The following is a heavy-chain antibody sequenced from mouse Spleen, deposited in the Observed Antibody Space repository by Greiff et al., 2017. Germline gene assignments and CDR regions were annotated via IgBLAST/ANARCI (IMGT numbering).Heavy chain of an antibody. CDR3: VRGGYDYDRGPFDY. CDR2: IHPNSGST. Sequence: QVQLQQSGAELVKPGASVKLSCKASGYTFTSYWMHWVKQRPGQGLEWIGMIHPNSGSTNYNEKFKSKATLTVDKSSSTAYMQLSSLTSEDSAVYYCVRGGYDYDRGPFDYWGQGTTLTVSS. CDR1: GYTFTSYW. V-gene: IGHV1-64*01. D-gene: IGHD2-4*01. J-gene: IGHJ2*01.